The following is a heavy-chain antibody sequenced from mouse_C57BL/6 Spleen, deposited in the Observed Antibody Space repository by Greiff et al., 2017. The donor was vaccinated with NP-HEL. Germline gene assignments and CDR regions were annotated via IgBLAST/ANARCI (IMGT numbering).Heavy chain of an antibody. J-gene: IGHJ1*03. Sequence: EVQGVESGGGLVQPGGSLKLSCAASGFTFSDYGMHWVRQAPEKGLEWVAYISSGSSTIYYADTVKGRFTISRDNAKNTLFLQMTSLRSEATARYYVAKSYYGNRYWYFDVWGTGTTVTVSS. CDR3: AKSYYGNRYWYFDV. CDR1: GFTFSDYG. CDR2: ISSGSSTI. D-gene: IGHD2-1*01. V-gene: IGHV5-17*01.